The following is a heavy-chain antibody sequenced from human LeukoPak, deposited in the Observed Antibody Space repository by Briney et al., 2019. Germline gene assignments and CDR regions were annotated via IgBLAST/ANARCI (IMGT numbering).Heavy chain of an antibody. V-gene: IGHV4-38-2*01. CDR1: GYSISSGYS. J-gene: IGHJ5*02. Sequence: KPSETLSLTCAVSGYSISSGYSWGWIRQPPGKGLEWIGNLYHSGSTYYNPSLKSRVTISLDTSKNQFSLKLSSVTAADTAVYYCAQRRTTNNWFDPWGQGTLVTVSS. D-gene: IGHD1-7*01. CDR3: AQRRTTNNWFDP. CDR2: LYHSGST.